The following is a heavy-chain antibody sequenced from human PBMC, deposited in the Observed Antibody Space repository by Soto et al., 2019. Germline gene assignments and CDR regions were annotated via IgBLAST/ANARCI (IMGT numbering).Heavy chain of an antibody. CDR2: VNPNSGNT. CDR3: ARGYSGSYPSSDAFDI. CDR1: GYTFTSYD. Sequence: ASVKVSCKASGYTFTSYDINWVRQATGQGLEWMGWVNPNSGNTGYAQKFQGRVTMTRNTSISTAYMELSSLRSEDTAVYYCARGYSGSYPSSDAFDIWGQGTMVTVSS. V-gene: IGHV1-8*01. D-gene: IGHD1-26*01. J-gene: IGHJ3*02.